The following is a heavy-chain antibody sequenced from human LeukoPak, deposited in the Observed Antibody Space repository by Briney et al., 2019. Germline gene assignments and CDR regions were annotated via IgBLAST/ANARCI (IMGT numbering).Heavy chain of an antibody. J-gene: IGHJ6*03. CDR1: GGTFSSYA. V-gene: IGHV1-69*05. CDR3: ARDGWNGYYYMDV. Sequence: SVKVSCKASGGTFSSYAISWVRQAPGQGLEWMGGIIPIFGTANYAQKFQGRVTITTAESTSTAYMELSSLRSEDTAVYYCARDGWNGYYYMDVWGKGTTVTVSS. D-gene: IGHD2-8*01. CDR2: IIPIFGTA.